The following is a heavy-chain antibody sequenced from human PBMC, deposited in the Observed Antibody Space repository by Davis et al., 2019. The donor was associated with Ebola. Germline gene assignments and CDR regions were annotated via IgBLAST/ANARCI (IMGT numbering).Heavy chain of an antibody. J-gene: IGHJ5*02. CDR3: ARGVPAAPIDP. D-gene: IGHD2-2*01. CDR1: GGTFSSYA. V-gene: IGHV1-69*04. CDR2: IIPILGIA. Sequence: AASVKVSCKASGGTFSSYAISWVRQAPGQGLEWMGRIIPILGIANYAQKLQGRVTMTTDTSTSTAYMELRSLRSDDTAVYYCARGVPAAPIDPWGQGTLVTVSS.